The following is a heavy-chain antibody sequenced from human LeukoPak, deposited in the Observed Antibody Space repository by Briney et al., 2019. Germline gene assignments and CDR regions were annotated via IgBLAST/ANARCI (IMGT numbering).Heavy chain of an antibody. Sequence: GGSLRLSCAASGFTFSSYWMSWVRQAPGKGLEWVANIKQDGSEKYYADSVKGRFTISRDNAKNSLDLQMNSLRAEDTAVYYCGGYSGSWLAFDIWGQGTMVTVSS. V-gene: IGHV3-7*02. CDR3: GGYSGSWLAFDI. CDR2: IKQDGSEK. D-gene: IGHD6-13*01. CDR1: GFTFSSYW. J-gene: IGHJ3*02.